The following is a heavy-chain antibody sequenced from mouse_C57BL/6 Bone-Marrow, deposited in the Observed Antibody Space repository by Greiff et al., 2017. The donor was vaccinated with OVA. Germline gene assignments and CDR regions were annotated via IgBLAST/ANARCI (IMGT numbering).Heavy chain of an antibody. CDR1: GFTFSSYG. CDR3: ARHGDYGSFFDY. D-gene: IGHD1-1*01. Sequence: EVKLMESGGDLVKPGGSLTLSCAASGFTFSSYGMSWVRQTPDKRLEWVATISSGGSYTSYPDSVKGRFTISRANAKNTLYLHMCSLKSEDTAMYYFARHGDYGSFFDYWGQGTTLTVSS. V-gene: IGHV5-6*01. CDR2: ISSGGSYT. J-gene: IGHJ2*01.